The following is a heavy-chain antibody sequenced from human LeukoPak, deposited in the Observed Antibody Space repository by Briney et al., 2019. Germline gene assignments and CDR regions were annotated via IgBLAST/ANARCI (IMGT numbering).Heavy chain of an antibody. CDR2: IYPGDSDT. V-gene: IGHV5-51*01. D-gene: IGHD6-6*01. Sequence: GESLKISCKGSGYSFTSYWIGWVRQMPGKGLEWMGIIYPGDSDTRYGPSFQGQVTISADKSISTAYLQWSSLKASDTAMYYCAREDEGYSSSPHGADDAFDIWGQGTMVTVSS. CDR3: AREDEGYSSSPHGADDAFDI. J-gene: IGHJ3*02. CDR1: GYSFTSYW.